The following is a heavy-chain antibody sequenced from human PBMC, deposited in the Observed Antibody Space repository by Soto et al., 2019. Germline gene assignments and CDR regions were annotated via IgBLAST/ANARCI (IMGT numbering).Heavy chain of an antibody. J-gene: IGHJ2*01. CDR1: GFTFSSYG. CDR2: IWYDGSNK. V-gene: IGHV3-33*06. D-gene: IGHD2-21*01. Sequence: QVQLVESGGGVVQPGRSLRLSCAASGFTFSSYGMHWVRQAPGKGLEWVAVIWYDGSNKYYADSVKGRFTISRDNSKATXXRQMNSLRVEDTAVYYCAKAVGAGYHRPWDWYCDLWGRGPLVTVSS. CDR3: AKAVGAGYHRPWDWYCDL.